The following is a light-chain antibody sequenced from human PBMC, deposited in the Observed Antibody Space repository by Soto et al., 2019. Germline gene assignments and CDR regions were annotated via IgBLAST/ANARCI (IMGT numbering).Light chain of an antibody. Sequence: EIVLTQSPATLSLSPGERATLSCRASQGVSSYLAWYQQKPGQAPRLLFYDASNRATGIPARFSGSGPGTDFTLTISSLEPEDFAVYYCQQRSISLTFGGGSKVEIK. J-gene: IGKJ4*01. CDR1: QGVSSY. CDR3: QQRSISLT. CDR2: DAS. V-gene: IGKV3D-11*01.